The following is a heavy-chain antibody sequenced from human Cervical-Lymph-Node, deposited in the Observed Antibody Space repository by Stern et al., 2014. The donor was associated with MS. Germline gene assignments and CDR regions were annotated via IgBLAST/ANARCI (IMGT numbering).Heavy chain of an antibody. J-gene: IGHJ6*02. Sequence: EVQLEESGGGLVQPGESLRLSCAASGFTFSDHYMDWVRQAPEKGLEWVGRSRNKANSYTTVYAASVTGRFAISRDDSKNSLYLQMNSLKTEDTAVYYCVRGFHSFDVWGQGATVTVSS. V-gene: IGHV3-72*01. D-gene: IGHD1-26*01. CDR2: SRNKANSYTT. CDR1: GFTFSDHY. CDR3: VRGFHSFDV.